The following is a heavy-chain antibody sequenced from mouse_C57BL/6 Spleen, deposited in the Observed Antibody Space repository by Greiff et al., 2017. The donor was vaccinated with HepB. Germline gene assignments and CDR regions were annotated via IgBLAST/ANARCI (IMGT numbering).Heavy chain of an antibody. CDR1: GYTFTSYW. Sequence: QVQLQQPGAELVMPGASVKLSCKASGYTFTSYWMHWVKQRPGQGLEWIGEIDPSDSYTNYNQKFKGKSTLTVDKSSSTAYMQLSSLTSEDSAVYYCARSGYYYGSSYAMDYWGQGTSVTVSS. V-gene: IGHV1-69*01. CDR2: IDPSDSYT. J-gene: IGHJ4*01. D-gene: IGHD1-1*01. CDR3: ARSGYYYGSSYAMDY.